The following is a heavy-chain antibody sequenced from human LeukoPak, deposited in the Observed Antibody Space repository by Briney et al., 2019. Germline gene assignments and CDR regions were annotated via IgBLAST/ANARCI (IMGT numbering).Heavy chain of an antibody. CDR1: GYTFTSYY. V-gene: IGHV1-46*01. D-gene: IGHD2-2*01. J-gene: IGHJ4*02. CDR2: INPSGGST. CDR3: ARGISSTPEWRTSKGPDY. Sequence: ASVKVSCKASGYTFTSYYMHWVRQAPGQELEWMGIINPSGGSTSYAQKFQGRVTMTRDTSTSTVYMELSSLRSEDTAVYYCARGISSTPEWRTSKGPDYWGQGTLVTVSS.